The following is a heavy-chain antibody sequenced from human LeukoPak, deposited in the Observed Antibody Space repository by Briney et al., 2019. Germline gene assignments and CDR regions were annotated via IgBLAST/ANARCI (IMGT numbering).Heavy chain of an antibody. CDR2: ISGSGGST. D-gene: IGHD2-15*01. CDR3: AKAGPHIVVVVAATRHTNWFDP. J-gene: IGHJ5*02. V-gene: IGHV3-23*01. CDR1: GFTFSSYA. Sequence: PGGSLRLSCAASGFTFSSYAMSWVRQAPGKGLERVSAISGSGGSTYYADSVKGRFTVSRDNSKNTLYLQMNSLRAEDTAVYYCAKAGPHIVVVVAATRHTNWFDPWGQGTLVTVSS.